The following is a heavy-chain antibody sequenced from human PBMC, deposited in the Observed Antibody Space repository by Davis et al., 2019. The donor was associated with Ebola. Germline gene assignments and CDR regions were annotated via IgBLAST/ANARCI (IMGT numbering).Heavy chain of an antibody. V-gene: IGHV3-43*01. J-gene: IGHJ4*02. CDR1: GFSFNDFA. CDR3: AKDRGGGTFDS. CDR2: ITWDSGAT. Sequence: PGGSLRLSCAASGFSFNDFAMHWIRQRPGKGLEWVSLITWDSGATYYADSLKGRFTISRDNSKNSLYLQMDRLRIEDTAFYYCAKDRGGGTFDSWGQGTLVTVSS. D-gene: IGHD1-1*01.